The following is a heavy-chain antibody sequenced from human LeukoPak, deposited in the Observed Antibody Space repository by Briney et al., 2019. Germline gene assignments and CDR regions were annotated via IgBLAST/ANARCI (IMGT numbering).Heavy chain of an antibody. CDR3: ARAVATADFWSGSTHQYYFDY. V-gene: IGHV4-59*01. D-gene: IGHD3-3*01. J-gene: IGHJ4*02. Sequence: SETLSLTCTVSGGSIGSYYWSWIRQPPGKGLEWIGYIYYSGSTNYNPSLKSRVTISVDTSKNQFSLKLSSVTAADTAVYYCARAVATADFWSGSTHQYYFDYWGQGTLVTVSS. CDR2: IYYSGST. CDR1: GGSIGSYY.